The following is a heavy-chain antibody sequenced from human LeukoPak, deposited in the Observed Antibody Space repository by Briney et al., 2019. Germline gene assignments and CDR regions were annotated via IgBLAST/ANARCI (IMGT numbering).Heavy chain of an antibody. D-gene: IGHD6-13*01. CDR1: GFTFGDYA. CDR3: ARAKSSSWYSPDY. CDR2: ISSSGSTI. J-gene: IGHJ4*02. V-gene: IGHV3-11*04. Sequence: GGSLRLSCTASGFTFGDYAMSWVRQAPGKGLEWVSYISSSGSTIYYADSVKGRFTISRDNAKNSLYLQMNSLRAEDTAVYYCARAKSSSWYSPDYWGQGTLVTVSS.